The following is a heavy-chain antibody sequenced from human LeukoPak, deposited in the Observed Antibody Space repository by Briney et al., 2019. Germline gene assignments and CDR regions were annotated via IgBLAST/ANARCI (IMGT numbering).Heavy chain of an antibody. CDR1: GFTFDDYA. Sequence: GGSLTLSCAASGFTFDDYAMHWVRQAPGKGLEWVSGISWNSGSIGYADSVKGRFTISKDNAKNSLYLQMNSLRAEDTAVYYCARDFVSFYYGSGSYYTDYWGQGTLVTVSS. CDR3: ARDFVSFYYGSGSYYTDY. D-gene: IGHD3-10*01. CDR2: ISWNSGSI. V-gene: IGHV3-9*01. J-gene: IGHJ4*02.